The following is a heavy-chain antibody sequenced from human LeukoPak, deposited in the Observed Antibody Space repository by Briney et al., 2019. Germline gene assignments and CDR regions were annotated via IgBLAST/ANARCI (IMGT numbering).Heavy chain of an antibody. Sequence: GGSLRLSCAASGFTFSTYAMSWVRQAPGKGLQWVSAISGSGGSTYYADSVKGRFTISRDNSKNTLYLQMNSLRAEDTAVYYCAKVGWVHTFWDYWGQGTLVTVSS. D-gene: IGHD3-16*01. CDR3: AKVGWVHTFWDY. J-gene: IGHJ4*02. CDR2: ISGSGGST. CDR1: GFTFSTYA. V-gene: IGHV3-23*01.